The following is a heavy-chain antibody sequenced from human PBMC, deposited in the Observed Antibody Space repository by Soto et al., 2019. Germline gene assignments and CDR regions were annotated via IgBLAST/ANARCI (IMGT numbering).Heavy chain of an antibody. CDR2: ISWNSGSI. CDR1: GFTFDDYA. D-gene: IGHD1-1*01. V-gene: IGHV3-9*01. J-gene: IGHJ6*02. Sequence: EVQLVESGGGLVQPGRSLRLSCAASGFTFDDYAMHWVRQAPGKGLEWVSGISWNSGSIGYADSVKGRFLISRDNAKNALYLQMNSLRAEDTALYYCAKHYLVGPGNDGMDVWGQGTTVTVSS. CDR3: AKHYLVGPGNDGMDV.